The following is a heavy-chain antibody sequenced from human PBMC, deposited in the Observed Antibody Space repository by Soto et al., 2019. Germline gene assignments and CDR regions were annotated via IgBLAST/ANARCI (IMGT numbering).Heavy chain of an antibody. CDR1: GFTFSSYA. CDR3: AKAIFGVLTRVPFAY. J-gene: IGHJ4*02. Sequence: EVQLLESGGGLVQPGGSLRLSCAASGFTFSSYAMSWVRQAPGKGLEWVSAISGSGGRTYYADSVKGRFTISRDNSKNTRYLKMNRMRAEDTAVYYWAKAIFGVLTRVPFAYWGQGTLVTVSS. V-gene: IGHV3-23*01. CDR2: ISGSGGRT. D-gene: IGHD3-3*01.